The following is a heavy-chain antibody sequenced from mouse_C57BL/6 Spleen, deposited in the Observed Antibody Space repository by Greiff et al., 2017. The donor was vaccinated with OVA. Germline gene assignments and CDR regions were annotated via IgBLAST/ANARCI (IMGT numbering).Heavy chain of an antibody. J-gene: IGHJ4*01. V-gene: IGHV5-4*01. CDR1: GFTFSSYA. D-gene: IGHD1-1*01. CDR2: ISDGGSYT. Sequence: EVKLMESGGGLVKPGGSLKLSCAASGFTFSSYAMSWVRQTPEKRLEWVATISDGGSYTYYPDNVKGRFTISRDNAKNNLYLQMSHLKSEDTAMYYCARDRYYYGSSYGAIDYWGQGTSVTVSS. CDR3: ARDRYYYGSSYGAIDY.